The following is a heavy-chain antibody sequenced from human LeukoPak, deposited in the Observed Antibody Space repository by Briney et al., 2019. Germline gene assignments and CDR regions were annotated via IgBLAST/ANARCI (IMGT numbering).Heavy chain of an antibody. J-gene: IGHJ4*02. CDR2: IWYDGSNK. CDR3: ARDNPSMALDY. Sequence: GGSLRLSCAASGFTFSSYGMHWVRQAPGKGLEWVAVIWYDGSNKYYADSVKGRFTISRDNSKNTLYLQMNSLRAEDTAVYYCARDNPSMALDYWGQGTLVTVFS. V-gene: IGHV3-33*01. CDR1: GFTFSSYG. D-gene: IGHD2/OR15-2a*01.